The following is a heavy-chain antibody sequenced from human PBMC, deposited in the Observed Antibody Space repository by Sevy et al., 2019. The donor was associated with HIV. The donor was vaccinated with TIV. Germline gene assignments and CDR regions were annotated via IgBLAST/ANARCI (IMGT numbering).Heavy chain of an antibody. CDR2: IKSKTDGGTT. Sequence: GGSLRLSCAASGFTFSNAWMSWVRQAPGKGLEWVGRIKSKTDGGTTDYAAPVKGRLTISRDDSKNTLYLQMNSLQTEDTAVYYCTTGSVYYDSSGYPRGMDVWGQGTTVTVSS. CDR3: TTGSVYYDSSGYPRGMDV. D-gene: IGHD3-22*01. V-gene: IGHV3-15*01. J-gene: IGHJ6*02. CDR1: GFTFSNAW.